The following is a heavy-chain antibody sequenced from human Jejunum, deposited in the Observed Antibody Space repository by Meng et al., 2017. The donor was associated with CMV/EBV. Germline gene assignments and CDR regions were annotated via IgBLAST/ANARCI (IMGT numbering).Heavy chain of an antibody. CDR3: VRDPVVSGLDV. V-gene: IGHV3-48*04. CDR2: IGTGSTK. D-gene: IGHD5/OR15-5a*01. J-gene: IGHJ6*02. Sequence: SCTASGFSLSIYSMSWVRQAPGKGLEWVAYIGTGSTKYYADSLESRFTVSRDDAKNSLYLQMNSLRGEDTAVYFCVRDPVVSGLDVWGQGTTVTVSS. CDR1: GFSLSIYS.